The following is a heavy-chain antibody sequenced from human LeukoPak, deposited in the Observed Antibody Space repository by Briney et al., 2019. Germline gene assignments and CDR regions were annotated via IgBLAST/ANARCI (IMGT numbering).Heavy chain of an antibody. CDR3: ARDGQWLVPNWFDP. CDR2: INPNSGGT. CDR1: GYTFTGYY. Sequence: ASVKVSCKASGYTFTGYYMHWVRQAPGQGLEWMGWINPNSGGTNYAQKFQGRVTMTRDTSISTAYMELSRLRSDDTAVYYCARDGQWLVPNWFDPWGQGPLVTVSS. V-gene: IGHV1-2*02. D-gene: IGHD6-19*01. J-gene: IGHJ5*02.